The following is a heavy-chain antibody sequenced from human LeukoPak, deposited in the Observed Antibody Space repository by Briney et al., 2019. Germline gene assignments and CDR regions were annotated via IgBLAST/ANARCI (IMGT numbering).Heavy chain of an antibody. CDR2: FYYSGTT. D-gene: IGHD6-13*01. CDR3: ARLLMAAADNHYYYMDV. CDR1: GGSISSDTYY. Sequence: SETLSLTCTVSGGSISSDTYYWTWIRQPPGKGLEWIGYFYYSGTTNYNPSLRSRVTISVDTSKNQLSLRLSSVTAADTAVYYCARLLMAAADNHYYYMDVWGKGTTVTVSS. J-gene: IGHJ6*03. V-gene: IGHV4-61*01.